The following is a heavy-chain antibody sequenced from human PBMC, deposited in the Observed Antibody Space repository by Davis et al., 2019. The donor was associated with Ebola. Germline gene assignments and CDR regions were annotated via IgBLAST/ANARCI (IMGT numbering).Heavy chain of an antibody. D-gene: IGHD3-3*01. Sequence: PGGSLRLSCAASGFTFSSYSMNWVRQAPGKGLEWVSYISSSSSTIYYADSVKGRFTISRDNAKNSLYLQMNSLRDEDTAVYYCARDDFWSGYRTYYFDYWGQGTLVTVSS. CDR2: ISSSSSTI. CDR3: ARDDFWSGYRTYYFDY. V-gene: IGHV3-48*02. CDR1: GFTFSSYS. J-gene: IGHJ4*02.